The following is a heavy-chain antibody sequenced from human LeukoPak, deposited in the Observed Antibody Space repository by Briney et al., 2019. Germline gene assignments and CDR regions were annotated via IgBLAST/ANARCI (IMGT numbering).Heavy chain of an antibody. V-gene: IGHV1-8*01. CDR2: MNPNSGNT. CDR1: GYTFTSYD. J-gene: IGHJ5*02. Sequence: ASATVSFKASGYTFTSYDINWVRQATGQGLEWMGWMNPNSGNTGYAQKFQGRVTMTRNTSISTAYMELSSLRSEDTAVYYCARGTRYCGSTSCYRGENWFDPWGQGTLVTVSS. CDR3: ARGTRYCGSTSCYRGENWFDP. D-gene: IGHD2-2*02.